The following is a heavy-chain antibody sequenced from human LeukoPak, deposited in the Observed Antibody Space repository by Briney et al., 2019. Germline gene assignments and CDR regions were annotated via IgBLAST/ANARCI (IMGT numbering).Heavy chain of an antibody. Sequence: ASVKVSCKASGYTFTSYGISWVRQAPGQGLEWMGWISAYNGNTNYAQKLQGRVTMTTDTSTSTAYMELRSLRSDDTAVYYCARDLYSSSWYSLDYYCYYGMDVWGQGTTVTVSS. D-gene: IGHD6-13*01. CDR3: ARDLYSSSWYSLDYYCYYGMDV. CDR1: GYTFTSYG. J-gene: IGHJ6*02. V-gene: IGHV1-18*01. CDR2: ISAYNGNT.